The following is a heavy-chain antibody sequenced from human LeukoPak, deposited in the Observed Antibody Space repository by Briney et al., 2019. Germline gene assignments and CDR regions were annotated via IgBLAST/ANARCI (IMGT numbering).Heavy chain of an antibody. CDR2: ISSSSSYI. Sequence: PGGSLRLSCAASGFTFDDYAMHWVRQAPGKGLEWVSSISSSSSYIYYADSVKGRFTISRDNAKNSLYLQMNSLRAEDTAVYYCARDPLGWERPSTNWFDPWGQGTLVTVSS. CDR3: ARDPLGWERPSTNWFDP. D-gene: IGHD1-1*01. CDR1: GFTFDDYA. J-gene: IGHJ5*02. V-gene: IGHV3-21*01.